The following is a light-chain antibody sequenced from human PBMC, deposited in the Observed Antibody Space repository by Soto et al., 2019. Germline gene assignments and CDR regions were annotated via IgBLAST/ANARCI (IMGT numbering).Light chain of an antibody. CDR3: AAWDDSLNGYV. CDR1: CSNIGSNT. CDR2: SNN. J-gene: IGLJ1*01. V-gene: IGLV1-44*01. Sequence: SALTQPPSASGTPGQRVTISCSGSCSNIGSNTVNWYQQLPGTAPKLLIYSNNQRPSGVPDRFSGSKSGTSASLAVSGLQSEDEADYYCAAWDDSLNGYVFGTGTKVTVL.